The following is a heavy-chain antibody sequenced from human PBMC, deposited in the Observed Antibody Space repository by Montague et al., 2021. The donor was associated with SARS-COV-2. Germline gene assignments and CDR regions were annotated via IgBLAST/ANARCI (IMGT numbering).Heavy chain of an antibody. D-gene: IGHD3-22*01. J-gene: IGHJ6*02. CDR1: GFTFSSYW. Sequence: SLILSCAASGFTFSSYWMSWVRQAPGKGLEWVANIKQDGSEKYYXDSVKGRFTISRDNAKNSLYLQMNSLRAEDTAVYYCARDSFFVGDSSADYYYGMDVWGQGTTVTVSS. CDR2: IKQDGSEK. CDR3: ARDSFFVGDSSADYYYGMDV. V-gene: IGHV3-7*01.